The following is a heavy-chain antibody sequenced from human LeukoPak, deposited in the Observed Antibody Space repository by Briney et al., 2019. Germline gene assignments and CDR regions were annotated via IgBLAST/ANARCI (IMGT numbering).Heavy chain of an antibody. D-gene: IGHD3-3*01. CDR3: ARGYYTSRMDV. Sequence: GGSLRLSCAASGFTFSSYAVHWVRQAPGKGLEWVAVISYDGSNKYYADSVKGRFTISRDNSKNTLYLQMNSLRAEDTAVYYCARGYYTSRMDVWGQGTTVTVSS. CDR2: ISYDGSNK. J-gene: IGHJ6*02. V-gene: IGHV3-30*04. CDR1: GFTFSSYA.